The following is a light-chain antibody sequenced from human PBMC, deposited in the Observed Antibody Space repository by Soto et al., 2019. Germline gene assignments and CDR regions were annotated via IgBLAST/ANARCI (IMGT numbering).Light chain of an antibody. CDR1: QDVGKW. Sequence: DIQMTQSPSSVSASVGDRVTITCRASQDVGKWLAWYQQKPGKAPTLLIHGASSLQSGVPSRYSGSGHGTDFTLTISSLQPEDFAPYYCQQANSFPITFGQGTRLEIK. V-gene: IGKV1-12*01. CDR3: QQANSFPIT. CDR2: GAS. J-gene: IGKJ5*01.